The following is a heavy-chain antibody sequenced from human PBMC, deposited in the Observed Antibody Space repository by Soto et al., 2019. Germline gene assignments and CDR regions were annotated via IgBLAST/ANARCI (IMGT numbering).Heavy chain of an antibody. D-gene: IGHD2-21*01. CDR1: GFIFSHAW. J-gene: IGHJ5*02. CDR2: VKNNGGAT. V-gene: IGHV3-15*07. CDR3: AADLGPAYDSNNWFDP. Sequence: EVQLVESGGDLVQPGGSFRLSCAASGFIFSHAWFHWVRQPPGKGLELVGRVKNNGGATDYAASVKGRFTISRDDSKDTVYLQMSSLRTEDTAIYYCAADLGPAYDSNNWFDPWGQGTLVTVSS.